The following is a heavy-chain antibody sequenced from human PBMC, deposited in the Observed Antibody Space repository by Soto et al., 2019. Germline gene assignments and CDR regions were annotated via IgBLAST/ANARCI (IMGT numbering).Heavy chain of an antibody. CDR2: IIRIFGTA. V-gene: IGHV1-69*13. CDR1: GGTFSTYG. Sequence: ASVKVSCKASGGTFSTYGVSWVRQAPGQGLEWMGGIIRIFGTAKYARKFQGRVTVTADESTSTAYMELSSLRSEDTAVYYCARALGMSYFDFWGQGTLVTVS. CDR3: ARALGMSYFDF. J-gene: IGHJ4*02.